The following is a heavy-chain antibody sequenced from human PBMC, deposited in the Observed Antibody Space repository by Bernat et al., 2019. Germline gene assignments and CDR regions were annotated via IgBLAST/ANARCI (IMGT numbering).Heavy chain of an antibody. CDR3: ARGRPSYGDYNY. J-gene: IGHJ4*02. D-gene: IGHD4-17*01. CDR1: GFSVSSSY. CDR2: IYNDGAT. V-gene: IGHV3-53*01. Sequence: EVQLMESGGGLIQPGGSLRLSCAASGFSVSSSYMSWVRQAPGKGLEWVSVIYNDGATRYADSVKGRFTIFRDKSKHTLFLQMDSRRGEDTAIYYCARGRPSYGDYNYWGQGTLVTVSS.